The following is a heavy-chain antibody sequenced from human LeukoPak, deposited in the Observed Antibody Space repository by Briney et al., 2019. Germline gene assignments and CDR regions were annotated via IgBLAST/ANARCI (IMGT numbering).Heavy chain of an antibody. Sequence: ASVKVSCKASGYTFTNFYIHWVRQAPGQGLEWMGTINPNGGSTRYAQKFQGRVTMTRDTSTNTVYMDLSSLRSEDTAVYYCARVYRSSSGDGEIDYWGQGTLVTVSS. V-gene: IGHV1-46*01. CDR1: GYTFTNFY. CDR2: INPNGGST. CDR3: ARVYRSSSGDGEIDY. D-gene: IGHD6-6*01. J-gene: IGHJ4*02.